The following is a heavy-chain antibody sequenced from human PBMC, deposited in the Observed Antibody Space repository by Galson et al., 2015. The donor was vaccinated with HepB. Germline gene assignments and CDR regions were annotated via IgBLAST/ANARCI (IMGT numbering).Heavy chain of an antibody. CDR2: ISGSGGST. CDR1: GFTFSSYA. CDR3: ARDYDSSGYYFGVAGDY. D-gene: IGHD3-22*01. J-gene: IGHJ4*02. Sequence: SLRLSCAASGFTFSSYAMSWVRQAPGKGLEWVSAISGSGGSTYYADSVKGRFTISRDNSKNTLYLQMNSLRAEDTAVYYCARDYDSSGYYFGVAGDYWGQGTLVTVSS. V-gene: IGHV3-23*01.